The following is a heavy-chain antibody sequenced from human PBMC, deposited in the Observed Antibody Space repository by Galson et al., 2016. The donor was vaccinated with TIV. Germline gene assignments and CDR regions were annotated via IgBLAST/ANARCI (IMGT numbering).Heavy chain of an antibody. CDR1: GFSLTTHGMC. D-gene: IGHD5-24*01. Sequence: PALVKPTQTLTLTCTFSGFSLTTHGMCVSWIRQPPGKALEWLARTDWDGDKFYSTSLQTRLSISKDTSRNQVVLTLSNVDLVDTATYFCARSSIRDVSTHRFFDYWGQGTLVTVSP. V-gene: IGHV2-70*17. CDR2: TDWDGDK. J-gene: IGHJ4*02. CDR3: ARSSIRDVSTHRFFDY.